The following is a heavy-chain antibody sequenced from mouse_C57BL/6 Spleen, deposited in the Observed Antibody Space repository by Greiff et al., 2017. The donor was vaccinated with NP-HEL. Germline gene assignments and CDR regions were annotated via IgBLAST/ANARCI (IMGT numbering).Heavy chain of an antibody. CDR1: GYTFTDYY. V-gene: IGHV1-26*01. Sequence: VQLQQSGPELVKPGASVKISCKASGYTFTDYYMNWVKQSHGKSLEWIGDINPNNGGTSYNQKFKGKATLTVDKSSSTAYMELRSLTSEDSAVYYCARGDYDLAWFAYWGQGTLVTVSA. D-gene: IGHD2-4*01. CDR3: ARGDYDLAWFAY. J-gene: IGHJ3*01. CDR2: INPNNGGT.